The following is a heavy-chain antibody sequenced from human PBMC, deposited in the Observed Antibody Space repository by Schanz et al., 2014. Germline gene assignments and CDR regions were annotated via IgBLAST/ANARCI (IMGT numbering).Heavy chain of an antibody. CDR3: ARGYDFWSGLRGGDY. CDR1: GASITSGGHY. V-gene: IGHV4-31*03. Sequence: QVQLQESGPGLVKPSQTLSLTCTVSGASITSGGHYWTWIRQVPGKGLEWIGEINQSGRASYNPSLKSRVTISVDTSNNQFSLKVTSVTAADTALYFCARGYDFWSGLRGGDYWGQGTLVTVSS. J-gene: IGHJ4*02. CDR2: INQSGRA. D-gene: IGHD3-3*01.